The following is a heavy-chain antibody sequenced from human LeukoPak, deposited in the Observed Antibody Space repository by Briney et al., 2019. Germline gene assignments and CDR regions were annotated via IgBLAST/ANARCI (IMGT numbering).Heavy chain of an antibody. Sequence: PGGSLTLSCAASGFTFSSYAMSWVRQAPGKGLEWVSAITASGGDTYYADSVKGRFTISRDNSKNTLYLQVHSLRAEDTAVYYCAKGNGYSYGRYYFDYWGQGTLVTVSS. D-gene: IGHD5-18*01. CDR1: GFTFSSYA. CDR3: AKGNGYSYGRYYFDY. J-gene: IGHJ4*02. CDR2: ITASGGDT. V-gene: IGHV3-23*01.